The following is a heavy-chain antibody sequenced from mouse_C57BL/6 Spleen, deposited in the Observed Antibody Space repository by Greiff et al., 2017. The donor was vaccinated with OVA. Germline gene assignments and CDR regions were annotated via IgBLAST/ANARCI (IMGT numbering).Heavy chain of an antibody. V-gene: IGHV1-15*01. Sequence: QVQLQQSGAELVRPGASVTLSCKASGYTFTDYEMHWVKQTPVHGLEWIGAIDPETGGTAYNQTFKGKAILTADKSSSTAYMELRSLTSEDSAVYYCTRSGDYDGGFAYWGQGTLVTVSA. D-gene: IGHD2-4*01. CDR3: TRSGDYDGGFAY. CDR2: IDPETGGT. J-gene: IGHJ3*01. CDR1: GYTFTDYE.